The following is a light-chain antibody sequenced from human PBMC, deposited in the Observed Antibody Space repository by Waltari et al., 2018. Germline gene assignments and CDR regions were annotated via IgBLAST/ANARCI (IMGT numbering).Light chain of an antibody. Sequence: QSELTQPPSVSAAPGQIVTISCSGSSSNIEKNFVSWYQQLPGTAPKMLIYENNNRPSGIPARFSASKSGTLATLDITGLQTEDEADYYCGSWDSSLRSGVFGGGTRLTVL. V-gene: IGLV1-51*02. CDR3: GSWDSSLRSGV. CDR1: SSNIEKNF. CDR2: ENN. J-gene: IGLJ3*02.